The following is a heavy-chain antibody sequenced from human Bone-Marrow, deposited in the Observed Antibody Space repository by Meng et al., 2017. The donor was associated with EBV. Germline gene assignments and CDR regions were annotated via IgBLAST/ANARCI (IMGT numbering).Heavy chain of an antibody. J-gene: IGHJ4*02. D-gene: IGHD3-10*01. CDR2: LIPLSDAP. CDR3: ASESGRGFTPDY. Sequence: QVQGVRSGAEVKRPGSWGKVSCKTSGGTFRGDAISWVRQAPGQGLEWMGGLIPLSDAPHYAQKFQGRVTITADESTSTHYLDLSGLRSEDTAVYYCASESGRGFTPDYWGQGTLVTVSS. V-gene: IGHV1-69*01. CDR1: GGTFRGDA.